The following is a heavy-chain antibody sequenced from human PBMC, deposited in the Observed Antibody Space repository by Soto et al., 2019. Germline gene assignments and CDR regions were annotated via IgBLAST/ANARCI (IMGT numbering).Heavy chain of an antibody. CDR1: GGSISSYY. V-gene: IGHV4-59*01. CDR2: IYYSGST. D-gene: IGHD5-12*01. CDR3: ARLGRDGYDDY. Sequence: SETLSLTCTVSGGSISSYYWSWIRQPPGKGLEWIGYIYYSGSTNYNPSLKSRVTISVDTSKNQFSLKLSSVTAADTAVYYCARLGRDGYDDYWGQGTLVTVSS. J-gene: IGHJ4*02.